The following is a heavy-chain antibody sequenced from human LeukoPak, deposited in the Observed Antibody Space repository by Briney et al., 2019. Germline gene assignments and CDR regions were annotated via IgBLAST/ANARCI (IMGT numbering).Heavy chain of an antibody. Sequence: GASVKVSCKASGGTFSSYTISWVRQAPGQGLEWMGRIIPILGIANYAQKFQGRVTITADKSTSTAYMELSSLRSEDTAVYYCARDSHSSGRPDYWGQGTLVTVSS. CDR3: ARDSHSSGRPDY. V-gene: IGHV1-69*04. J-gene: IGHJ4*02. D-gene: IGHD6-19*01. CDR2: IIPILGIA. CDR1: GGTFSSYT.